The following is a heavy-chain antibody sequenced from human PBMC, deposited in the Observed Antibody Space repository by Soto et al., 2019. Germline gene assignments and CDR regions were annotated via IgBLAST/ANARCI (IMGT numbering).Heavy chain of an antibody. D-gene: IGHD3-22*01. CDR3: AREYYYEISGYYSLDY. J-gene: IGHJ4*02. Sequence: SVEVSCKXSGGTFSSYAISWVRQAPGQGLEWMGGIIPIFGTANYAQKFQGRVTITADESTSTAYMELSSLRSEDTAVYYCAREYYYEISGYYSLDYWGQGTLVTVSS. CDR2: IIPIFGTA. CDR1: GGTFSSYA. V-gene: IGHV1-69*13.